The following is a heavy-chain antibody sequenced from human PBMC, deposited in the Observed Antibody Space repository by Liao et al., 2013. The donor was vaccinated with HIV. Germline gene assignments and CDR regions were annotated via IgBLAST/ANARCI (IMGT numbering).Heavy chain of an antibody. Sequence: QVQLQESGPGLVKPSETLSLTCAVSGVSIRSSDDYWGWLRQPAGKGLEWLGRIYTSGSPTYNPSLKSRVTISVDTSKNQFSLKLSSVTAADTAVYYCARGNYDILTGYYRPWVDYWGQGNPGHRLL. V-gene: IGHV4-39*07. CDR3: ARGNYDILTGYYRPWVDY. D-gene: IGHD3-9*01. CDR2: IYTSGSP. J-gene: IGHJ4*02. CDR1: GVSIRSSDDY.